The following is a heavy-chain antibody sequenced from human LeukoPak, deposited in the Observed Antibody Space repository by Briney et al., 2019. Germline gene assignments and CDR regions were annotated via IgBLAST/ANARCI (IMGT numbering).Heavy chain of an antibody. CDR2: ISISGTTI. J-gene: IGHJ4*02. Sequence: GGSLRLSCAASGFTFSDYEMNWVRQAPGKGLEWLSHISISGTTIHYADSVKGRFTISRDNAKNSVYLQMTSLRSEDTAVYYCAREGDYVRYFDYWGQGTLVTVSS. D-gene: IGHD4-17*01. CDR1: GFTFSDYE. V-gene: IGHV3-48*03. CDR3: AREGDYVRYFDY.